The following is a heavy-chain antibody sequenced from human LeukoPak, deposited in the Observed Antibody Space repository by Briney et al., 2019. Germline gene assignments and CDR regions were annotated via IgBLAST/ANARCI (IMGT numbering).Heavy chain of an antibody. V-gene: IGHV4-39*01. CDR3: ARHSEGWIQLKSDYFDY. CDR1: GVSISSSDYY. D-gene: IGHD5-18*01. Sequence: SETLSLTCTVSGVSISSSDYYWGWFRQPPGKGLEWIGSVYYSGSTYYNPSLKSRLAISLDTSKNQFSLKLSSVTAADTAVYYCARHSEGWIQLKSDYFDYWGQGTLVTVSS. J-gene: IGHJ4*02. CDR2: VYYSGST.